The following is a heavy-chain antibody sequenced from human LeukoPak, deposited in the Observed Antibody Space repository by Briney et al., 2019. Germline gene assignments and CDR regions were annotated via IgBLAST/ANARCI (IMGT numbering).Heavy chain of an antibody. CDR2: INPSGGST. J-gene: IGHJ4*02. Sequence: ASVTVSCKASGYTFTSYYMHWVRQAPGQGLEWMGIINPSGGSTSYAQKFQGRVTMTRDTSTSTAYMELSSLRSEDTAVYYCARVGVRGGYFDYWGQGTLVTVSS. CDR1: GYTFTSYY. V-gene: IGHV1-46*01. CDR3: ARVGVRGGYFDY. D-gene: IGHD3-10*01.